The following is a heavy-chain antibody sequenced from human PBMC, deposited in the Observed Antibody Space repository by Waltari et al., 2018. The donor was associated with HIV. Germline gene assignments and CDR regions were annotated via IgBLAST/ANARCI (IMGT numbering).Heavy chain of an antibody. V-gene: IGHV3-74*01. CDR1: GFTFSNYR. J-gene: IGHJ5*01. D-gene: IGHD3-10*01. Sequence: VQLVQSGGGLVQPGGSLRLSCVASGFTFSNYRLSWVRHAPGKGLVWVSHINSNGSGITYADSVKGRFTITRDNAKNTLHLQMDSLRLEDTAVYYCATRRSADRGFNSWGQGALVTVSS. CDR2: INSNGSGI. CDR3: ATRRSADRGFNS.